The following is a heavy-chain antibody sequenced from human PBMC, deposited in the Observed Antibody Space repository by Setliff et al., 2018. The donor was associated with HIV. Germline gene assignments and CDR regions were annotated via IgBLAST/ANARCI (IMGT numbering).Heavy chain of an antibody. CDR1: NYTLINYG. J-gene: IGHJ3*02. Sequence: ASVKVSCKASNYTLINYGVSWVRQAPGQGLEWMGWIGSYSGYTIYAQKFQDRLTMTRNTSISTAYMELSSLRSEDTAVYYCARSHSTRDAFDIWGQGTMVTVSS. CDR2: IGSYSGYT. CDR3: ARSHSTRDAFDI. V-gene: IGHV1-8*02. D-gene: IGHD2-2*01.